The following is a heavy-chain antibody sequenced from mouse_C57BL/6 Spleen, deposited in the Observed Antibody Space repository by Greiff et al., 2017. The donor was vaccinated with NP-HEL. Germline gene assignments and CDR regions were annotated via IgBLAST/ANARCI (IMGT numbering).Heavy chain of an antibody. CDR3: ARHRGLRYPYAMDY. CDR1: GFSLTSYG. Sequence: QVQLKESGPGLVAPSQSLSITCTVSGFSLTSYGVHWVRQPPGKGLEWLVVIWSDGSTTYNSALKSRLSISKDNSKSQVFLKMNSLQTDDTAMYYCARHRGLRYPYAMDYWGQGTSVTVSS. J-gene: IGHJ4*01. V-gene: IGHV2-6-1*01. D-gene: IGHD1-1*01. CDR2: IWSDGST.